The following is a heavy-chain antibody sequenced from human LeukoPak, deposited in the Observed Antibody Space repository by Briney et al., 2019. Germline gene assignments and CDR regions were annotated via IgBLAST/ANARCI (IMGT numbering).Heavy chain of an antibody. D-gene: IGHD2-21*02. V-gene: IGHV3-30*04. CDR1: GFTFSSYA. Sequence: PGGSLRLSCAASGFTFSSYAMHWVRQAPGKGLEWVAVISYDGSNKYYADSVKGRFTISRDNSKNTLYLQMNSLRAEDTALYHCARDLGFCGGDCYSGWFDPWGQGTLVTVSS. CDR3: ARDLGFCGGDCYSGWFDP. J-gene: IGHJ5*02. CDR2: ISYDGSNK.